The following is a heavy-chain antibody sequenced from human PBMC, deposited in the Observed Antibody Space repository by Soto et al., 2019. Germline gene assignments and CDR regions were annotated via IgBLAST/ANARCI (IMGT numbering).Heavy chain of an antibody. D-gene: IGHD6-25*01. Sequence: GGALRLSCAASGFTVSSYSMNWVRQSPGKGLEWVSSISSSSSYIYYADSVKGRFTISRDNAKNSLYLQMNSLRAEDTAVYYCATAIAAASSGSYYYYGMDVWGQGPPVTVSS. CDR1: GFTVSSYS. CDR2: ISSSSSYI. J-gene: IGHJ6*02. V-gene: IGHV3-21*01. CDR3: ATAIAAASSGSYYYYGMDV.